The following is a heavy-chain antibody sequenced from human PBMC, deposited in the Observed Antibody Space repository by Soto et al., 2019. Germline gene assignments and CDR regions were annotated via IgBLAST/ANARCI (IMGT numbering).Heavy chain of an antibody. J-gene: IGHJ5*02. CDR1: GGTFSTYT. CDR2: IIPIIGII. D-gene: IGHD4-4*01. V-gene: IGHV1-69*04. Sequence: VKVSCKASGGTFSTYTITWVRQAPGQGLEWMGRIIPIIGIINYAQKFQGRVTISADKFTGTAYMELTGLRSDDTAVYYCAGDPDSHYNDSHASSYPWGQGTLVTVS. CDR3: AGDPDSHYNDSHASSYP.